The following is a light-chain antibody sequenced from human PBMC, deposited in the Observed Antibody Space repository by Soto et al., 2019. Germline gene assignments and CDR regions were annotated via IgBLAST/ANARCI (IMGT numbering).Light chain of an antibody. CDR1: SGDVGGYNF. CDR2: DVS. J-gene: IGLJ2*01. Sequence: QSALTQPRSVSGSPGQSVTISCTGTSGDVGGYNFVSWYQQHPGKVPTLVVFDVSHRPSGVPDRSSGSKSGNTASLTISGLQAEDEADYYCCSYGGSYTLVFGGGTKLTVL. V-gene: IGLV2-11*01. CDR3: CSYGGSYTLV.